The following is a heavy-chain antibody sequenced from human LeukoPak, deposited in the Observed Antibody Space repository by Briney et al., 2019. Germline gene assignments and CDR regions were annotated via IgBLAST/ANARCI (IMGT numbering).Heavy chain of an antibody. D-gene: IGHD6-6*01. CDR1: GGTFSGYY. J-gene: IGHJ4*02. CDR3: ARVRWDSSSSEDY. V-gene: IGHV4-34*01. Sequence: SETLSLTCAVYGGTFSGYYWSWIRQPPGQGLEWIGEINHSGSTNYNPSLKSRVIISVDTSKNQFSLRLPSMTAADTAVYYCARVRWDSSSSEDYWGQGILVTVSS. CDR2: INHSGST.